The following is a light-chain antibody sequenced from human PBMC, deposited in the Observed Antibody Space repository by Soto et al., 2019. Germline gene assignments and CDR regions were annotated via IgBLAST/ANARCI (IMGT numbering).Light chain of an antibody. Sequence: DIQMTQSPSSLSASVGDRVTITCQASQDISIYLNWYQQKPGKAPKLLIYDASNLEAGVPSRLSGSGSGTDFTFTISSLQPEDVATYYCQQYDNLLTFGGGTKVEIK. J-gene: IGKJ4*01. CDR2: DAS. CDR1: QDISIY. V-gene: IGKV1-33*01. CDR3: QQYDNLLT.